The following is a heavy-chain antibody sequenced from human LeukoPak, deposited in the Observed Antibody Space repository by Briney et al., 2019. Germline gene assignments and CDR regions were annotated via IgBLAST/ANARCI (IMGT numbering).Heavy chain of an antibody. CDR1: GDSVSSNSAA. CDR2: TYYRSKWYN. CDR3: AKERVDTAMVTQRRQYYYYMDV. J-gene: IGHJ6*03. D-gene: IGHD5-18*01. Sequence: SQTLSLTCAISGDSVSSNSAAWNWIRQSPSRGLEWLGRTYYRSKWYNDYAVSVRGRITINPDTSKNQFSLQLNSVTPEDTAVYYCAKERVDTAMVTQRRQYYYYMDVWGKGTTVTVSS. V-gene: IGHV6-1*01.